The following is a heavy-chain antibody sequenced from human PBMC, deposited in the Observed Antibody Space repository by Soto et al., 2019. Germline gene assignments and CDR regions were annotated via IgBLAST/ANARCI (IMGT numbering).Heavy chain of an antibody. V-gene: IGHV4-30-2*01. D-gene: IGHD5-12*01. Sequence: QLQLQESGSGLVKPSQTLSLTCAVSGGSISSGGNSWSGFGRPPGKGLEWIGYIYHSGSTYYNPSLKSRVTISVDRSKNQFSLKLSSVTAADTAVYYCAAGGGLPRYYWGQGTLVTVSS. J-gene: IGHJ4*02. CDR2: IYHSGST. CDR1: GGSISSGGNS. CDR3: AAGGGLPRYY.